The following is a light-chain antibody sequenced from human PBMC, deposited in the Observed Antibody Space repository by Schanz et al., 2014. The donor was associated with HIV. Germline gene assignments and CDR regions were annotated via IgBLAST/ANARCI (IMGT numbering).Light chain of an antibody. J-gene: IGKJ2*01. Sequence: DIQMTQSPSTLSASVGDRVTITCRASQSFSSWLAWYQQKPGKAPKLLIYKASNLESGVPSRFSGSGSVTEFTLTISSLQPDDFATYYCQHYYSYPYTFGQGTEVEIK. CDR1: QSFSSW. V-gene: IGKV1-5*03. CDR2: KAS. CDR3: QHYYSYPYT.